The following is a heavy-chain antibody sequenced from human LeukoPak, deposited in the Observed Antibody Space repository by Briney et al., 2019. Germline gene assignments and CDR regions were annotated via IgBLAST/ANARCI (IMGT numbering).Heavy chain of an antibody. CDR3: ARRWNYGRNYYIDV. D-gene: IGHD1-7*01. CDR1: GGSFNIYY. V-gene: IGHV4-34*01. Sequence: PSETLSLTCAVYGGSFNIYYWSWLRQSPEKGLEWIGEMNDGGTINYNPSLLSRVTVSLDRSKNQFSLRLTSVTSADTAVYYCARRWNYGRNYYIDVWGNGATVTVSS. CDR2: MNDGGTI. J-gene: IGHJ6*03.